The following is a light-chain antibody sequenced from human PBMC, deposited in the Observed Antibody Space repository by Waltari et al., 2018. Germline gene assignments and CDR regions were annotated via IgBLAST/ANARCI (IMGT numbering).Light chain of an antibody. CDR1: SSDVGSYNL. CDR3: CSYAVSSTWV. J-gene: IGLJ3*02. Sequence: QSALTQPASVSGSPGQSITISCTGTSSDVGSYNLVSWYQQNPGKAPKLMIYEGTKRPSGVANRFSVSKSGNTASLTIAGLQDEDEADYYCCSYAVSSTWVFGGGTKLTVL. CDR2: EGT. V-gene: IGLV2-23*01.